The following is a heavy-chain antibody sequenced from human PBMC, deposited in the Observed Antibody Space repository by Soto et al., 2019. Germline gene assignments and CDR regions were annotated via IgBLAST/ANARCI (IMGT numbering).Heavy chain of an antibody. D-gene: IGHD3-22*01. J-gene: IGHJ5*02. V-gene: IGHV4-59*08. Sequence: QVQLQESGPGLVKASETLSLTCTVSGGSIDTYYWSWIRQPPGRGLQWIGYIYYSGSTTYSPSLKSRVTISVDRSKSQFSLKLTSMTAADTAVYYCARLGGYYQSLDTWGQGTMVTVSS. CDR1: GGSIDTYY. CDR2: IYYSGST. CDR3: ARLGGYYQSLDT.